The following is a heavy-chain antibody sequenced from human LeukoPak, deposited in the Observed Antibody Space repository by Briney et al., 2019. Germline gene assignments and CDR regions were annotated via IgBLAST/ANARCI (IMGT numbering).Heavy chain of an antibody. J-gene: IGHJ4*02. Sequence: SETLSLTCTVSGGSLSSYYWSWIRQPPGKGLEWIGYIYYSGSTNYNPSLKSRVTISVDTSKNQFSLKLSSVTAADTAVYYCARERGSTYYYDSSGYYVGYFDYWGQGTLVTVSS. CDR3: ARERGSTYYYDSSGYYVGYFDY. D-gene: IGHD3-22*01. CDR2: IYYSGST. CDR1: GGSLSSYY. V-gene: IGHV4-59*01.